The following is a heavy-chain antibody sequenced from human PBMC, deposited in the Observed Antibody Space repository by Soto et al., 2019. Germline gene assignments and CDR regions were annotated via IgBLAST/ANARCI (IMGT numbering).Heavy chain of an antibody. CDR3: ARLGGYYQAFDQ. D-gene: IGHD3-22*01. CDR1: GGSINNYY. J-gene: IGHJ4*02. V-gene: IGHV4-59*08. CDR2: IYYSGST. Sequence: QVQLRESGPGLVKPSETLSLTCTVSGGSINNYYWSWFRQPPGKGLEWIGYIYYSGSTTYKPSLNSRVXXXVXXSKNQFFLKLNSVTAADTAVYYCARLGGYYQAFDQWGQGSLVTVSS.